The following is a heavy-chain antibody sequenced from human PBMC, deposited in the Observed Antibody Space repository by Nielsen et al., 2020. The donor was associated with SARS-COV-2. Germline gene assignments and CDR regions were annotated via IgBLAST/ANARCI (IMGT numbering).Heavy chain of an antibody. D-gene: IGHD5-12*01. V-gene: IGHV5-10-1*01. CDR1: GYCFTSYW. CDR2: IDPSASYT. Sequence: KASCKGSGYCFTSYWISCARQTHGKGLAWMGWIDPSASYTNYSPSFEGHVTITADNSISTSYLQWSSLKASDTAMYYCARLPIVVAYFDDTDDWGQGTTVTVSS. CDR3: ARLPIVVAYFDDTDD. J-gene: IGHJ6*02.